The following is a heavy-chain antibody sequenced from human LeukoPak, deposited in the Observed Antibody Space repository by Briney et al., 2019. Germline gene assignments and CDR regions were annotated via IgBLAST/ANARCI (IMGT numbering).Heavy chain of an antibody. CDR1: GFTFSSYS. Sequence: GSLRLSCASSGFTFSSYSMNWVRQARGEGLEWVSSISSSSSYIYYADSVKGRFTISRDNAKNSLYLQMNSLRAEDTAVYYCAREAHDSSGYYTDWGQGTLVTVSS. CDR2: ISSSSSYI. CDR3: AREAHDSSGYYTD. V-gene: IGHV3-21*01. J-gene: IGHJ4*02. D-gene: IGHD3-22*01.